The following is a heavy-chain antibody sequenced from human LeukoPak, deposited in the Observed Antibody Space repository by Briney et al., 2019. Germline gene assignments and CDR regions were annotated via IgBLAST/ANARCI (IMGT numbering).Heavy chain of an antibody. J-gene: IGHJ5*02. CDR3: ARRMRDAYNSSPLDP. CDR1: GYTFTSYY. Sequence: ASVKVSCKASGYTFTSYYMHWVRQAPGQGLEWMGIINPSGGSTSYAQKFQGRVTMTRDMSTSTVYMELSSLRSEDTAVYYCARRMRDAYNSSPLDPWGQGTLVTVSS. CDR2: INPSGGST. V-gene: IGHV1-46*01. D-gene: IGHD5-24*01.